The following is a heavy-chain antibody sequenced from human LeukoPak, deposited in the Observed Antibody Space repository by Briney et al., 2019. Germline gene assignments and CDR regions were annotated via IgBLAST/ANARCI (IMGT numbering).Heavy chain of an antibody. V-gene: IGHV4-59*08. J-gene: IGHJ4*02. CDR2: IYYSGST. CDR1: GGSISSHY. Sequence: SETLSLTCTVSGGSISSHYWSWIRQPPGKGLEWIGYIYYSGSTNYNPSLKSRVTISVDTSKNQFSLKLSSVTAADTAVYYCARLGYSYGLETYYFDYWGQGTLVTVSS. D-gene: IGHD5-18*01. CDR3: ARLGYSYGLETYYFDY.